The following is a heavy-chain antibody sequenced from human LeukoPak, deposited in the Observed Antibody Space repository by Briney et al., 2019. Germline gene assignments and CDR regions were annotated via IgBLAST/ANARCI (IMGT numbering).Heavy chain of an antibody. J-gene: IGHJ4*02. CDR3: ARRSNWDHHFDS. Sequence: GGSLRLSCTVSGFTLSSNSMSWARQAPGKGLEWVSFIFSSTHYSDSVKGRFTISRDNAKNSLYLQMNSLETEDMGLYYCARRSNWDHHFDSWCQGTLVTVSS. V-gene: IGHV3-53*05. D-gene: IGHD4-11*01. CDR2: IFSST. CDR1: GFTLSSNS.